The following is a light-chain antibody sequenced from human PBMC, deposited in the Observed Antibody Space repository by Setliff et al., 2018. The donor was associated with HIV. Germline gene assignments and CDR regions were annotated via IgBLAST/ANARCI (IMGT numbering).Light chain of an antibody. J-gene: IGLJ1*01. CDR1: SSDVGNYNY. CDR2: DVS. CDR3: SSYTGRSTFV. V-gene: IGLV2-14*01. Sequence: QSALTQPASVSGSPGQSITISCTGISSDVGNYNYVSWYQEHPGKAPKLMTYDVSKRPSGVSNRFSGSKSGNTASLTISGLQAEDEADYHCSSYTGRSTFVFGTGTKVTVL.